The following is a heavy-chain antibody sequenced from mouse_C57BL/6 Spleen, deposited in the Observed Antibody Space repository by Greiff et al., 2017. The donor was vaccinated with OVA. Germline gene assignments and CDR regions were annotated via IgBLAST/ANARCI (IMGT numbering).Heavy chain of an antibody. CDR3: AKTYGSSPFAY. Sequence: EVQVVESGGGLVKPGGSLKLSCAASGFTFSDYGMHWVRQAPEKGLEWVAYISSGSSTIYYADTVKGRFTISRDNAKNTRFLQMTSLRSEDTAMYYCAKTYGSSPFAYWGQGTLVTVSA. J-gene: IGHJ3*01. D-gene: IGHD1-1*01. CDR1: GFTFSDYG. CDR2: ISSGSSTI. V-gene: IGHV5-17*01.